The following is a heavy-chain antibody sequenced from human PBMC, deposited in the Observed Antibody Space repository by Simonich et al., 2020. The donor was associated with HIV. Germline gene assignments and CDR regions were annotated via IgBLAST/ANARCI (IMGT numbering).Heavy chain of an antibody. J-gene: IGHJ3*02. CDR3: ATHGPGSYSSALDI. CDR2: HSPNKVGT. Sequence: QVHLVQSGAEVKKPGASVKVSCKASGYTFTNYSIHWVRQAPGQGLEWMGRHSPNKVGTDYPQKFQGRVTMTRDTSISTAYMELNRLKSDDTAIYYCATHGPGSYSSALDIWGQGTMVTVSS. CDR1: GYTFTNYS. V-gene: IGHV1-2*06. D-gene: IGHD1-26*01.